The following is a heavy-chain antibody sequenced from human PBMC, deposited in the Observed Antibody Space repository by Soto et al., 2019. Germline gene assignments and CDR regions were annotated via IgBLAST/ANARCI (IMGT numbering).Heavy chain of an antibody. CDR3: AKERWLGPENFDL. Sequence: QVQLVESGGGVVQPGRSLRLSCAASGFTFSSYGMHWVRQAPGKGLEWVAVISYDGSNKYYADSVKGRFTISRDNSKNTLYLQMNSLRAEDTAVYYCAKERWLGPENFDLWGRGTLVTVSS. V-gene: IGHV3-30*18. J-gene: IGHJ2*01. CDR2: ISYDGSNK. D-gene: IGHD5-12*01. CDR1: GFTFSSYG.